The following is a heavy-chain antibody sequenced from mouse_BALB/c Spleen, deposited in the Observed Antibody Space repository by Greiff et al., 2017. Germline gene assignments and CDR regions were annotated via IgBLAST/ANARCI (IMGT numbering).Heavy chain of an antibody. CDR2: IDPFNGGT. V-gene: IGHV1S135*01. Sequence: EVQLQQSGPELMKPGASVKISCKASGYSFTSYYMHWVKQSHGKSLEWIGYIDPFNGGTSYNQKFKGKATLTVDKSSSTAYMHLSSLTSEDSAVYYCARSCYGPHYYAMDYWGQGTSVTVS. CDR1: GYSFTSYY. J-gene: IGHJ4*01. CDR3: ARSCYGPHYYAMDY. D-gene: IGHD1-1*02.